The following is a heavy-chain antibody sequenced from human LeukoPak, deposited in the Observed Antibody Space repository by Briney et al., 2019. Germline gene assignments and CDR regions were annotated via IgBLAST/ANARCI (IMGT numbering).Heavy chain of an antibody. CDR1: GGSFSGYY. CDR3: ARGGGYSSSSWFGESYYMDV. J-gene: IGHJ6*03. D-gene: IGHD6-6*01. CDR2: INHSGST. V-gene: IGHV4-34*01. Sequence: SETLSLTCAVYGGSFSGYYWSWIRQPPGKGLEWIGEINHSGSTNYNPSLKSRVTIPVDTSKNQFSLKLSSVTAADTAVYYCARGGGYSSSSWFGESYYMDVWGKGTTVTVSS.